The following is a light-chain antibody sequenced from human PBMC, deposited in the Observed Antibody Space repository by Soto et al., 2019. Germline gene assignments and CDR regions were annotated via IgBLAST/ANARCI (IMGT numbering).Light chain of an antibody. J-gene: IGKJ1*01. CDR1: QSVSIW. V-gene: IGKV1-5*01. CDR2: GAS. CDR3: QQYKNYLT. Sequence: DLQMTQSPSTLSASVGDRVTFTCRASQSVSIWLAWYQQKPGKAPKLLISGASTLESGVPSRFSGSGSGTEFTLTISSLQPDDVATYYCQQYKNYLTFGQGTKVDIK.